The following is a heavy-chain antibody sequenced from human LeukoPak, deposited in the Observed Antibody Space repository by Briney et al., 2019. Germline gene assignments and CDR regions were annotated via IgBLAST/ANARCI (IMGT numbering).Heavy chain of an antibody. J-gene: IGHJ3*02. D-gene: IGHD3-22*01. CDR3: ARVTYYYDSSGGRGAFDI. CDR2: IGTAGDT. V-gene: IGHV3-13*04. CDR1: GFTFSSYD. Sequence: GGSLRLSCAASGFTFSSYDMHCGRQATGKGLEWVSAIGTAGDTYYPGSVKGRFTISRENAKNSLYLQMNSLRAGDTAVYYCARVTYYYDSSGGRGAFDIWGQGTMVTASS.